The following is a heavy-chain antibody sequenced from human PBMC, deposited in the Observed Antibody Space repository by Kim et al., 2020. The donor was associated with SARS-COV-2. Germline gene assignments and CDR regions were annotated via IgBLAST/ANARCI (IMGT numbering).Heavy chain of an antibody. CDR3: ARGGVLLWFGGRNPWGMDV. D-gene: IGHD3-10*01. V-gene: IGHV4-34*01. CDR2: INHSGST. CDR1: GGSFSGYY. J-gene: IGHJ6*03. Sequence: SETLSLTCAVYGGSFSGYYWSWVRQPPGKGLEWIGEINHSGSTNYNPSLKSRVTISVDTSKNQFSLKLSSVTAADTAVYYCARGGVLLWFGGRNPWGMDV.